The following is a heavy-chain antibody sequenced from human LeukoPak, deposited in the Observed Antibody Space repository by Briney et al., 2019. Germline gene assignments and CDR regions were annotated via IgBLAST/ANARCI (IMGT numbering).Heavy chain of an antibody. J-gene: IGHJ4*02. Sequence: GASVKVSCKASGYTFTSYGISWVRQAPGQGLEWMGWISAYNGNTNYAQKLQGRVTMTTDTSTSTAYMELRSLRSNDTAVYYCARSPKRYSSGWYSDYWGQGTLVTVSS. CDR2: ISAYNGNT. V-gene: IGHV1-18*04. CDR1: GYTFTSYG. D-gene: IGHD6-19*01. CDR3: ARSPKRYSSGWYSDY.